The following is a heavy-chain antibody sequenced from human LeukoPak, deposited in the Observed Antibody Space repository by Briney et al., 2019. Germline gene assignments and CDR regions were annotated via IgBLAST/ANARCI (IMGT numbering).Heavy chain of an antibody. V-gene: IGHV4-34*01. D-gene: IGHD6-13*01. J-gene: IGHJ6*02. Sequence: PSETLSLTCAVYGGSFSGYYWSWIRQPPGKGLEWIGEINHSGSTNYNPSLKSRVTISVDTSKNQLSLKLSSLTAADPAVYYCARAPSILAAAGTGPGAYYYGMDVWGQGATVTVSS. CDR2: INHSGST. CDR1: GGSFSGYY. CDR3: ARAPSILAAAGTGPGAYYYGMDV.